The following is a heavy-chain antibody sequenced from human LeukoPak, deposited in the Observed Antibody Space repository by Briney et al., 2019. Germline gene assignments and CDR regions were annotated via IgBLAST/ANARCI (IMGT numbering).Heavy chain of an antibody. D-gene: IGHD2-2*01. CDR2: VYRSGST. CDR1: GVSVSSGSYY. J-gene: IGHJ4*02. CDR3: ARESRYCNSNRCHFFDS. V-gene: IGHV4-61*02. Sequence: SETLSLTCTVSGVSVSSGSYYWNWIRQPAGKGLEWIGRVYRSGSTHYNASLKSRVTISEDTSKNQFSLRLSSVTAADTAVYYCARESRYCNSNRCHFFDSWGQGIPVTVSS.